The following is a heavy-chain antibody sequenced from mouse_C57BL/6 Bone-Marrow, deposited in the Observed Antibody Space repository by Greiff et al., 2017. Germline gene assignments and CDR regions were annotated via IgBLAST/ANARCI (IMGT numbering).Heavy chain of an antibody. V-gene: IGHV1-80*01. CDR1: GYAFSSYW. CDR3: AFRTGTSAFAY. J-gene: IGHJ3*01. Sequence: VQLQQSGAELVKPGASVKISCKASGYAFSSYWLNWVKQRPGKGLEWIGQIYPGDGDTNYNGKFHGKATLTADKSSSTAYMQLSSLTSEDSAVYFCAFRTGTSAFAYWGQGTLVTVSA. D-gene: IGHD4-1*01. CDR2: IYPGDGDT.